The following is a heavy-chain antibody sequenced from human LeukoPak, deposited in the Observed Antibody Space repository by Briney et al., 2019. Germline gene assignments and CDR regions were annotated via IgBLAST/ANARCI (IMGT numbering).Heavy chain of an antibody. V-gene: IGHV3-23*01. CDR3: AKDYERRWGYSDY. CDR1: GSTFSSYA. J-gene: IGHJ4*02. CDR2: ISGSGGST. D-gene: IGHD5-18*01. Sequence: GGSLRLSCAASGSTFSSYAMSWVRQAPGKGLEWVSAISGSGGSTYYADSVKGRFTISRDNSKNTLYLQMNSLRAEDTAVYYCAKDYERRWGYSDYWGQGTLVTVSS.